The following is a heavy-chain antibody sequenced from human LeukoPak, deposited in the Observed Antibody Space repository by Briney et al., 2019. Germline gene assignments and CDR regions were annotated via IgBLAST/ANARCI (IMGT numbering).Heavy chain of an antibody. CDR3: ARGGQDIVATDYDY. J-gene: IGHJ4*02. CDR2: MNPNSGNT. D-gene: IGHD5-12*01. Sequence: GASVKVSCKASGYTFTSYDINWVRQATGQGLEWMGWMNPNSGNTGYAQKFQGRVTMTRNTSISTAYMELSSLRSEDTAVSYCARGGQDIVATDYDYWGQGTLVTVSS. V-gene: IGHV1-8*01. CDR1: GYTFTSYD.